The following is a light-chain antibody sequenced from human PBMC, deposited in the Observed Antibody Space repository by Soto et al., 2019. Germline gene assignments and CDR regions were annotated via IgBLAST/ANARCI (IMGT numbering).Light chain of an antibody. V-gene: IGKV3-15*01. J-gene: IGKJ5*01. CDR3: QQYNNWPPIT. CDR2: GAS. Sequence: EIVMTQSPATLPVSPGERATLSCRASQSISSKLAWYQQKPGQAPRLLIYGASTRATGIPARFSGSGSGTDFTLTISSLQSEDFAVYYCQQYNNWPPITFGQGTRLEIK. CDR1: QSISSK.